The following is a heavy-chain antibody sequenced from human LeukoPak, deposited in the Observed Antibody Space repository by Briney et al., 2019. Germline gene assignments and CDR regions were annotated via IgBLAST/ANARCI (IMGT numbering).Heavy chain of an antibody. CDR2: IYPGDSDT. CDR1: GYSFTSYW. Sequence: GESLKISCKGSGYSFTSYWIGWVRQMPGKGLEWMGIIYPGDSDTRYSPSFRGQVTISADKSISTAYLQWSSLKASDTAMYYCARHYHNSETFPFDFWGQGTLITVSS. CDR3: ARHYHNSETFPFDF. V-gene: IGHV5-51*01. D-gene: IGHD1-20*01. J-gene: IGHJ4*02.